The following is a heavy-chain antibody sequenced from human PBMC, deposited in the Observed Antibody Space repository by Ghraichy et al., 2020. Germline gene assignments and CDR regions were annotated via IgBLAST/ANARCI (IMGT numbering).Heavy chain of an antibody. J-gene: IGHJ6*02. CDR2: ITWDGSST. D-gene: IGHD2-15*01. V-gene: IGHV3-43*01. CDR3: VKDLAGDHRGGGMDV. Sequence: GESLNISCAVSGFTFDDYTMHWVRQAPGKGLEWVSLITWDGSSTYYADSVKGRFTISRDNSKNSLYLQMNSLRTEDTALYYCVKDLAGDHRGGGMDVWGQGTTVTVSS. CDR1: GFTFDDYT.